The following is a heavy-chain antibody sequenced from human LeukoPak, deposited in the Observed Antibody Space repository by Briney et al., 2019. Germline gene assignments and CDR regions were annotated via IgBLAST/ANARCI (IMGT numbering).Heavy chain of an antibody. D-gene: IGHD3-3*01. Sequence: SETLSLTCAFYGGSFSGYYWSGIRQPPGKGLEWIGEINHSGITNYNPSLKSRVTMSLDTSKSQFSLKLSSVTAADTALYYCARGVVGVIEVRVYYVDYWGQGTLVTVSS. CDR2: INHSGIT. J-gene: IGHJ4*02. CDR3: ARGVVGVIEVRVYYVDY. CDR1: GGSFSGYY. V-gene: IGHV4-34*01.